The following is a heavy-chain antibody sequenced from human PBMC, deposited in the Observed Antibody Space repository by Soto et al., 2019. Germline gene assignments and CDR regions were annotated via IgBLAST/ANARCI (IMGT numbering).Heavy chain of an antibody. V-gene: IGHV3-23*01. CDR2: ISGSGGST. Sequence: PGGSLRLSCAASGFTFSSYAMSWVRQAPGKGLEWVSAISGSGGSTYYADSVKGRFTISRDNSKNTLYLQMNTLRAGDTAVYYCAKDAFDSSGYYYVNWGQGTLVTVSS. J-gene: IGHJ4*02. CDR3: AKDAFDSSGYYYVN. D-gene: IGHD3-22*01. CDR1: GFTFSSYA.